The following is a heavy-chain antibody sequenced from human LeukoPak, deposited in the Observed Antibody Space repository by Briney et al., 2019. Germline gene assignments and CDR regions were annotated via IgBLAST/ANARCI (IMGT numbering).Heavy chain of an antibody. CDR3: ARERCSSASCFPDY. Sequence: GGSLRLSCAASGFTFSNYWMTWVRQAPGKGLECVANIKQDGSEKYYVDSVKGRFTVSRDNAKNSLYLQMNSLRAEDTAFYYCARERCSSASCFPDYWGQGTLVTVSS. CDR2: IKQDGSEK. D-gene: IGHD2-2*01. CDR1: GFTFSNYW. V-gene: IGHV3-7*01. J-gene: IGHJ4*02.